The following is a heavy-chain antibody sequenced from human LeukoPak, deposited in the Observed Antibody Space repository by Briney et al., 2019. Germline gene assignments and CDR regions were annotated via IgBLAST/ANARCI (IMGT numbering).Heavy chain of an antibody. V-gene: IGHV3-30*18. D-gene: IGHD6-19*01. CDR2: ISYDGSNK. J-gene: IGHJ4*02. CDR1: GFTFSSYG. CDR3: AKDSIAVAHKTFDY. Sequence: PGGSLRPSCAASGFTFSSYGMHWVRQAPGKGLEWVAVISYDGSNKYYADSVKGRFTISRDNSKNTLYLQMNSLRAEDTALYYCAKDSIAVAHKTFDYWGQGTLVTVSS.